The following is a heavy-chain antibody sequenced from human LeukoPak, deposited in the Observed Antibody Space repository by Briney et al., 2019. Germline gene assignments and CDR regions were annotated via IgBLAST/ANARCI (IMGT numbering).Heavy chain of an antibody. D-gene: IGHD2-21*02. CDR2: IYYSGST. Sequence: IPSETLSLTCTVSGGSISSYYWSWIRQPPGKELEWIGYIYYSGSTNYNPPLKSRVTISVDTSKNQFSLKLSSVTAADTAVYYCARGVVVTALDYWGQGTLVTVSS. V-gene: IGHV4-59*08. CDR3: ARGVVVTALDY. J-gene: IGHJ4*02. CDR1: GGSISSYY.